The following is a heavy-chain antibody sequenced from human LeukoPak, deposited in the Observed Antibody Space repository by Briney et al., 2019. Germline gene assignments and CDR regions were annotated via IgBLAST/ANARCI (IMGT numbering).Heavy chain of an antibody. CDR1: GFVVSSNY. D-gene: IGHD2-2*01. CDR3: ASANPNCSSTSCARGYFQH. J-gene: IGHJ1*01. Sequence: GSLRLSCAASGFVVSSNYMNWVRQSPGKGLEWIGEVHPSEGTNYNPSLKSRVTISVDTSKNQFSLKLSSVTAADTAVYYCASANPNCSSTSCARGYFQHWGQGTLVTVSS. CDR2: VHPSEGT. V-gene: IGHV4-34*01.